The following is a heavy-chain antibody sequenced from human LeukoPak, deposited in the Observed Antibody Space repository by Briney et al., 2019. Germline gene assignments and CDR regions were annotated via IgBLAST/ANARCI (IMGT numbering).Heavy chain of an antibody. CDR3: ARQRQRITMIVVVTSTFDY. CDR1: GGSISSSSYY. D-gene: IGHD3-22*01. Sequence: SEALSLTCTVSGGSISSSSYYWGWIRQPPGKGLECIGSIYYSGSTYYNPSIKSRVTISVDTSKNQFSLKLSSVTAADTAVYYCARQRQRITMIVVVTSTFDYWGQGTLVTVSS. V-gene: IGHV4-39*01. CDR2: IYYSGST. J-gene: IGHJ4*02.